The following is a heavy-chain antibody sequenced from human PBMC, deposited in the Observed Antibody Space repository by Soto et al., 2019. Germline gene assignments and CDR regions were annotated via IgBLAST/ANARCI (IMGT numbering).Heavy chain of an antibody. CDR3: AKDCASVRITIFGVVRARNFDY. D-gene: IGHD3-3*01. CDR2: ISGSGGST. J-gene: IGHJ4*02. CDR1: GFTFSSYA. V-gene: IGHV3-23*01. Sequence: GGSLRLSCAASGFTFSSYAMSWVRQAPGKGLEWVSAISGSGGSTYYADSVKGRFTISRDNSKNTLYLQMNSLRAEDTAVYYCAKDCASVRITIFGVVRARNFDYWGQGTLVTVSS.